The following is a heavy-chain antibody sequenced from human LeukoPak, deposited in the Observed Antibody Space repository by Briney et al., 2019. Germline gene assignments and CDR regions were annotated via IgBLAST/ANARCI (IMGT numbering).Heavy chain of an antibody. CDR1: GFTFSSYA. Sequence: GGSLRLSCAAPGFTFSSYAMHWVRQAPGKGLEWVAVISYDGSNKYYADSVKGRFTISRDNSKNTLYLQMNSLRAEDTAVYYCARDTSGAQGYWGQGTLVTVSS. D-gene: IGHD1-26*01. V-gene: IGHV3-30-3*01. CDR3: ARDTSGAQGY. J-gene: IGHJ4*02. CDR2: ISYDGSNK.